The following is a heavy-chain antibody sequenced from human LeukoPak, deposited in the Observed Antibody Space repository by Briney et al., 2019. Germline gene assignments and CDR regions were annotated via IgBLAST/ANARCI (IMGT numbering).Heavy chain of an antibody. D-gene: IGHD3-22*01. J-gene: IGHJ4*02. CDR1: GFTFSSYA. CDR2: ISGSGGST. CDR3: AKDTSYSYDSSGYYRN. V-gene: IGHV3-23*01. Sequence: GGSLRLSCAASGFTFSSYAMSWVRQAPGKGLEWVSAISGSGGSTYYADSVKGRFTISRDNSKNTLYLQMNSLRAEDTAVYYCAKDTSYSYDSSGYYRNWGQGTLVTVSS.